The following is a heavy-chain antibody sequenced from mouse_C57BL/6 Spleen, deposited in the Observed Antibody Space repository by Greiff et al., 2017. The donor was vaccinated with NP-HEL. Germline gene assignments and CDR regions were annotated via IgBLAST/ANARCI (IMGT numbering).Heavy chain of an antibody. D-gene: IGHD4-1*01. CDR1: GFTFSSYG. Sequence: EVKLVESGGDLVKPGGSLKLSCAASGFTFSSYGMSWVRQTPDKRLEWVATISSGGSYTYYPDSVKGRFTISRDNAKNTLYLQMSSLKSEDTAMYYCARHEELGRDYFDYWGQGTTLTVSS. J-gene: IGHJ2*01. CDR2: ISSGGSYT. V-gene: IGHV5-6*02. CDR3: ARHEELGRDYFDY.